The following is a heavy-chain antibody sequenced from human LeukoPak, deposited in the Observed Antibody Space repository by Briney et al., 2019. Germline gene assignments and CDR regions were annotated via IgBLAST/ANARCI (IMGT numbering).Heavy chain of an antibody. J-gene: IGHJ4*02. CDR3: ARDGYSSGWFGRIDY. V-gene: IGHV4-4*07. CDR2: IYTSGST. CDR1: GGSISSYY. Sequence: SETLSLTCTVSGGSISSYYWSWIRQPAGKGLEWIGRIYTSGSTNYNPSLKSRVTMSVDTSKNQFSLKLSSVTAADTAVYYCARDGYSSGWFGRIDYWGQGTLVTVSS. D-gene: IGHD6-19*01.